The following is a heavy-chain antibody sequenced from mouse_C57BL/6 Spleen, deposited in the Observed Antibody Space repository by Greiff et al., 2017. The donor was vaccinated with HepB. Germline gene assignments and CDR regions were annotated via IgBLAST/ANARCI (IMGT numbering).Heavy chain of an antibody. V-gene: IGHV10-1*01. Sequence: EVKLMESGGGLVQPKGSLKLSCAASGFSFNTYAMNWVRQAPGKGLEWVARIRSKSNNYATYYADSVKDRFTISRDDSESMLYLQMNNLKTEDTAMYYCVRNGYDYQYYAIDYWGQGTSVTVSS. J-gene: IGHJ4*01. CDR2: IRSKSNNYAT. D-gene: IGHD2-4*01. CDR1: GFSFNTYA. CDR3: VRNGYDYQYYAIDY.